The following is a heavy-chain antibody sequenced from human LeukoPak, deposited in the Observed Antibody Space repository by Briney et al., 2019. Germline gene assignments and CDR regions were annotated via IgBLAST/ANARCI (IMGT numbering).Heavy chain of an antibody. CDR3: ARWYYYDPSGADY. CDR2: INSDGSST. V-gene: IGHV3-74*01. CDR1: GFIFSSYW. D-gene: IGHD3-22*01. Sequence: PGGSLRLSCAASGFIFSSYWMHWVRQAPGKGLVWVSRINSDGSSTSYADSVKGRFTISRDNAKTTLYLQMNSLRAEDTAVYYCARWYYYDPSGADYWGQGTLVTVSS. J-gene: IGHJ4*02.